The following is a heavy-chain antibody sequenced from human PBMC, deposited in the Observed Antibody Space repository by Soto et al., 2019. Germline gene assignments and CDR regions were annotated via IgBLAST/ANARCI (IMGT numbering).Heavy chain of an antibody. Sequence: ASVKVSCKASGYTFTSYGISWVRQAPGQGLEWMGWISAYNGNTNYAQKLQGRVTMTTDTSTSTAYMELRSLRSDDTAVYYCARHHPYCTKGVCYFDYWGQGTLVTVSS. CDR1: GYTFTSYG. V-gene: IGHV1-18*04. CDR3: ARHHPYCTKGVCYFDY. D-gene: IGHD2-8*01. J-gene: IGHJ4*02. CDR2: ISAYNGNT.